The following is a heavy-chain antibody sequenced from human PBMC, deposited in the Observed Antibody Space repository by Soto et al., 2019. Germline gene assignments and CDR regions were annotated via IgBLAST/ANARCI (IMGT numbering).Heavy chain of an antibody. CDR1: GFTFSSYA. Sequence: EVQLLESGGGLVQPGGSLRLSCAASGFTFSSYAMSWVRQAPGKGREWVSAISGSGGSTYYADSVKGRFTISRDNSKNTLYLQMNSLSAEDTAVYYCAKEIIDDYGDYENYYYYGMDVWGQGTTVTVSS. V-gene: IGHV3-23*01. D-gene: IGHD4-17*01. CDR3: AKEIIDDYGDYENYYYYGMDV. J-gene: IGHJ6*02. CDR2: ISGSGGST.